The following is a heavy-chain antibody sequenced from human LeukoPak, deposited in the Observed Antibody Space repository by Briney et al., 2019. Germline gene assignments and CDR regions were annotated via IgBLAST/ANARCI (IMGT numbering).Heavy chain of an antibody. CDR3: ARGRDYYDSSGYVGLAPGAFDI. Sequence: GALVKVSCKASGGTFSSYAISWVRQAPGQGLEWMGGIIPIFGTANYAQKFQGRVTITADESTSTAYMELSSLRSEDTAVYYCARGRDYYDSSGYVGLAPGAFDIWGQGTMVTVSS. J-gene: IGHJ3*02. CDR2: IIPIFGTA. CDR1: GGTFSSYA. V-gene: IGHV1-69*13. D-gene: IGHD3-22*01.